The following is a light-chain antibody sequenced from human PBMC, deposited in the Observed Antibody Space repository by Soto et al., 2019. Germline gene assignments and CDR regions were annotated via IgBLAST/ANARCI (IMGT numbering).Light chain of an antibody. V-gene: IGKV1-5*01. CDR2: DAS. CDR3: QHCINFQGT. CDR1: QSISNW. J-gene: IGKJ1*01. Sequence: DIQMTQSPSTLSASVGDRVTITCRASQSISNWLAWYQQKPGKAPKLLIYDASTLQSGASSRFSGSGAGTDFPLTISNVQQDDFASYYCQHCINFQGTFGQGTTVDI.